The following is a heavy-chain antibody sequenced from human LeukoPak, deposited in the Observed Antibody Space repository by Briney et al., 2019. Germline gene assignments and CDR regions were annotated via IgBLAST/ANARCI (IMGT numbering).Heavy chain of an antibody. D-gene: IGHD1-26*01. CDR1: GGTFSSYA. CDR3: ARDLYSGSYHNYFDY. J-gene: IGHJ4*02. V-gene: IGHV1-69*05. Sequence: GSSVKVSCKASGGTFSSYAISWVRQAPGQGLEWMGRIIPIFGTANYAQKFQGRVTITTDESTSTAYMELSSLRSEDTAVYYCARDLYSGSYHNYFDYWGQGTLVTVSS. CDR2: IIPIFGTA.